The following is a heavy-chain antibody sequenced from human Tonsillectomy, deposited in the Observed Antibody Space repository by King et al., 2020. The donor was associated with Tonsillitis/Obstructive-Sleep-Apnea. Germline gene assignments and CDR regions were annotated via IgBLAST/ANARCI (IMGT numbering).Heavy chain of an antibody. D-gene: IGHD1-26*01. J-gene: IGHJ3*02. CDR3: ARDLVGSGSYPDAFDI. CDR2: IYYSGST. V-gene: IGHV4-59*01. CDR1: GGSISSYY. Sequence: MQLQESGPGLVKPSETLSLTCTVSGGSISSYYWSWIRQPPGKGLEWIGYIYYSGSTNYNPSLKSRVTISVDTSKNQFSLKLSSVTAADTAVYYCARDLVGSGSYPDAFDIWGQGTMVTVS.